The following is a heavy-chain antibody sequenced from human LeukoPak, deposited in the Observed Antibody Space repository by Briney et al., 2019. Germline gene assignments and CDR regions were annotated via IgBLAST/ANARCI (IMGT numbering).Heavy chain of an antibody. Sequence: PGGSLRLSCAASGFTVSGTYMSWVRQAPGRGLEWVSVIYSAGSTYYADSVKGRFTISRDNSKDTLYLQMNSLRVEDTAVYYCAKTRDYGDYEGIDYWGQGTLVTVSS. CDR1: GFTVSGTY. CDR2: IYSAGST. J-gene: IGHJ4*02. D-gene: IGHD4-17*01. CDR3: AKTRDYGDYEGIDY. V-gene: IGHV3-66*01.